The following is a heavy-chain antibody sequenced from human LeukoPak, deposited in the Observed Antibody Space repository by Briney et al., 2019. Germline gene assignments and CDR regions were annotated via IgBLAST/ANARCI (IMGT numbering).Heavy chain of an antibody. CDR2: LNPSSGGT. V-gene: IGHV1-2*02. CDR1: GYTFSGHY. CDR3: ARGTEARTNWSVIAFDI. J-gene: IGHJ3*02. D-gene: IGHD1-1*01. Sequence: ASVKVSCKASGYTFSGHYMHWVRPAPGHGPEWMGWLNPSSGGTNYAQRFQGRVTMTRDTSISTAYMELSGLTSDDTAVYYCARGTEARTNWSVIAFDIWGQGTMVTVSS.